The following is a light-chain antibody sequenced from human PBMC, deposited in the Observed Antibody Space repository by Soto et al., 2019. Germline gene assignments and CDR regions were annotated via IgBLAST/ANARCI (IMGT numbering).Light chain of an antibody. V-gene: IGLV4-60*02. CDR2: LEGSGSY. Sequence: QSVLTQSSSASASLGSSVKLTCTLSSGHSSYIIVWHQQQPGKAPRYLMNLEGSGSYNKGSGVPDRFSGSSSGADRYLTISNLQFEDEADYYCETWDNTHGVFGGGTKLTVL. J-gene: IGLJ3*02. CDR3: ETWDNTHGV. CDR1: SGHSSYI.